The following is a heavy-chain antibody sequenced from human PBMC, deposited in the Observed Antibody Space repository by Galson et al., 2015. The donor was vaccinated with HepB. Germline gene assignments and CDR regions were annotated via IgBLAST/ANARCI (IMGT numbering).Heavy chain of an antibody. Sequence: SLRLSCAASGFTFSSYGMHWVRQAPGKGLEWVAVISYDGSNKYYADSVKGRFTISRDNSKNTLYLQMNSLRAEDTAVYYCAKKGEYSSGWFLPHYYYYGMDVWGQGTTVTVSS. CDR2: ISYDGSNK. J-gene: IGHJ6*02. D-gene: IGHD6-19*01. CDR1: GFTFSSYG. CDR3: AKKGEYSSGWFLPHYYYYGMDV. V-gene: IGHV3-30*18.